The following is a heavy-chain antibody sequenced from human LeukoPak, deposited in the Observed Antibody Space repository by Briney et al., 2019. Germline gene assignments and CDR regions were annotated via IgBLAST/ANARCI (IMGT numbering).Heavy chain of an antibody. D-gene: IGHD3-10*01. CDR1: GGTFSSYA. V-gene: IGHV1-69*04. Sequence: SVKVSCKASGGTFSSYAISWVRQAPGQGLEWMGRIIPILGIANYEQKFQGRVTITADKSTSTAYMELSSLRSEDTAVYYCASWYYYGSGSYYRWFDPWGQGTLVTVSS. J-gene: IGHJ5*02. CDR3: ASWYYYGSGSYYRWFDP. CDR2: IIPILGIA.